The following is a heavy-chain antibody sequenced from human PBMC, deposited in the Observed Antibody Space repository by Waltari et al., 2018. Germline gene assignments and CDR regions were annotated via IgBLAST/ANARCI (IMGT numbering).Heavy chain of an antibody. CDR1: GGSISSSNW. CDR3: ASRSPTTYYFDY. V-gene: IGHV4-4*02. CDR2: IGGSSDST. J-gene: IGHJ4*02. Sequence: QVQLQESGPGLVKPSETLSLTCAVSGGSISSSNWWNWIRQPPGKGLEWIGNIGGSSDSTYYNPSLKSRVTISKDTSKNQFSRKLSSVTAADTAVYYCASRSPTTYYFDYWGQGVLVTVSS. D-gene: IGHD1-1*01.